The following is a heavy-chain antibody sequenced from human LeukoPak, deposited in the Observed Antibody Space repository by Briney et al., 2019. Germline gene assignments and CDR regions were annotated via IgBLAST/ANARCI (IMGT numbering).Heavy chain of an antibody. V-gene: IGHV3-23*01. D-gene: IGHD3-3*01. Sequence: GGSLRLSCAASGFIFNNYGLIWVRQAPGKGLEWVSAISNDGGGTTYADFVKGRFTISRDNSKHTLFLQMNSMRAENTALYYWAKGRRGYFADLWGQGTLVTVSS. CDR2: ISNDGGGT. J-gene: IGHJ5*02. CDR1: GFIFNNYG. CDR3: AKGRRGYFADL.